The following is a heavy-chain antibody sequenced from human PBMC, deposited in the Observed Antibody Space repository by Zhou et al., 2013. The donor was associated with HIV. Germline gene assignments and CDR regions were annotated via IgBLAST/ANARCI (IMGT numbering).Heavy chain of an antibody. V-gene: IGHV1-69*04. J-gene: IGHJ5*02. CDR2: IIPILGVA. CDR3: ARDRTDYYDSSAYYPNWFDP. CDR1: GGTFSGHA. D-gene: IGHD3-22*01. Sequence: QVQLVQSGAEVKEPGSSVKVSCEASGGTFSGHALSWVRQAPGQGLEWMGGIIPILGVANYAQRFDGRVTITADETTNSAHMELSSLRPDDTAVYYCARDRTDYYDSSAYYPNWFDPWGQGTLVTVSS.